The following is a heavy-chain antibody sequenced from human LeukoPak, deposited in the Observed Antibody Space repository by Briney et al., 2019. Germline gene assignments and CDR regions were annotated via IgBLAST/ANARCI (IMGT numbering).Heavy chain of an antibody. Sequence: APVKVSCKASGYTFTGYYMHWVRQAPGQGLEWMGWINPNSGGTNYAQKFQGWVTMTRDTSISTAYMELSRLRSDDTAVYYCARSEWELLDFDYWGQGTLVTVSS. J-gene: IGHJ4*02. D-gene: IGHD1-26*01. V-gene: IGHV1-2*04. CDR3: ARSEWELLDFDY. CDR2: INPNSGGT. CDR1: GYTFTGYY.